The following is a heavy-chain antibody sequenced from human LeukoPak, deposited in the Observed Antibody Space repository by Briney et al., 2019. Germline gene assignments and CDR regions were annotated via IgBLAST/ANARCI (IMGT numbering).Heavy chain of an antibody. Sequence: GGSLRLSCAASGFTFSSYGMHWVRQAPGKGLEWVAVISYDGSNKYYADSVKGRFTISRDNSKNTLYLQMNSLRAEDTAVYYCAKAKGHYGDRLTLDYWGQGTLVTVSS. D-gene: IGHD4-17*01. CDR1: GFTFSSYG. J-gene: IGHJ4*02. CDR3: AKAKGHYGDRLTLDY. V-gene: IGHV3-30*18. CDR2: ISYDGSNK.